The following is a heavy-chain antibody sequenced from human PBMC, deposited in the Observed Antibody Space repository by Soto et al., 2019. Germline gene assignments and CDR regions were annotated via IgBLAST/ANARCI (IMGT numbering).Heavy chain of an antibody. J-gene: IGHJ6*02. CDR1: GGSISSGDYY. V-gene: IGHV4-30-4*01. D-gene: IGHD5-18*01. CDR2: IYYSGST. Sequence: SETLSLTCTVSGGSISSGDYYWSWIRQPPGKGLEWIGYIYYSGSTYYNPFLKSRVTISVDTSKNQFSLKLSSVTAADTAVYYCAREGAMVMDAGYYYGMDVWGQGTTVTVSS. CDR3: AREGAMVMDAGYYYGMDV.